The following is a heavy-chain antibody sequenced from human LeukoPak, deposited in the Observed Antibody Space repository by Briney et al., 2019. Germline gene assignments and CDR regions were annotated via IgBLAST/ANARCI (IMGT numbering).Heavy chain of an antibody. CDR3: AKDIDAARYYGMDV. D-gene: IGHD2-15*01. Sequence: GGSLRLFCAASGFTFSSYWMSWVRQAPGKGLEWVANIKQDGSEKYYVDSVKGRFTISRDNAKNSLYLQMNSLRAEDTALYYCAKDIDAARYYGMDVWGQGTTVTVSS. CDR1: GFTFSSYW. J-gene: IGHJ6*02. V-gene: IGHV3-7*03. CDR2: IKQDGSEK.